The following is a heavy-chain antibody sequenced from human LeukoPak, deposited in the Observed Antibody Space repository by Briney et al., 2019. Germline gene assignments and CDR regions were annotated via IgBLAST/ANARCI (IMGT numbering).Heavy chain of an antibody. CDR3: AKGTIRYCSSTGCYIDY. V-gene: IGHV3-21*01. Sequence: GGSLRLSCAASGFTFSSYSMSWVRQAPGKGLEWVSSISSSSSYIYYADSVKGRFTISRDNAKNSLYLQMNSLRAEDTAVYYCAKGTIRYCSSTGCYIDYWGQGTLVTVSS. J-gene: IGHJ4*02. CDR2: ISSSSSYI. D-gene: IGHD2-2*01. CDR1: GFTFSSYS.